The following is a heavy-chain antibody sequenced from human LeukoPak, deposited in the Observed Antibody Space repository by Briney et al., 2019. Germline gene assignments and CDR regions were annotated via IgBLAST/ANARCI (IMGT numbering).Heavy chain of an antibody. CDR1: GFTFSRSW. D-gene: IGHD6-25*01. V-gene: IGHV3-7*01. J-gene: IGHJ3*02. Sequence: GGSLRLSCAASGFTFSRSWMTWARQAPGKGLEFVANINQDGSVKNYVDFVRGRFTISRDNAKNSLYLQMNSLRAEDTAVYYCARDPGFSAFDIWGQGTMVTVSS. CDR2: INQDGSVK. CDR3: ARDPGFSAFDI.